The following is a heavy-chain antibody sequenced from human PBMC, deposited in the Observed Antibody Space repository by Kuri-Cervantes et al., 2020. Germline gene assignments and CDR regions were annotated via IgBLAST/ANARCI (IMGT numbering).Heavy chain of an antibody. V-gene: IGHV1-24*01. CDR3: ARSLTGYYIDYYYGMDV. D-gene: IGHD3-9*01. CDR2: FDPEDGET. Sequence: ASVKVSCKVSGYTLTELSMHWVRQAPGKGLEWMGGFDPEDGETIYAQKFQGRVTMTRDTSTSTVYMELSSLRSEDTAVYYCARSLTGYYIDYYYGMDVWGQGTTVTVSS. CDR1: GYTLTELS. J-gene: IGHJ6*02.